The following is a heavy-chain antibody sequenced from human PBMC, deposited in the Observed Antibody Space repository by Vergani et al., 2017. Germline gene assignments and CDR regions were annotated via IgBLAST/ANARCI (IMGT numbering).Heavy chain of an antibody. D-gene: IGHD3-22*01. CDR3: ARALYDSSGYTAAAAAGY. Sequence: EVQLVESGGGLVQPGGSLRLSCAASGFTFSSYWMSWVRQAPGKGLEWVSYISSSSSYTNYADSVKGRFTISRDNAKNSLYLQMNSLRAEDTAVYYCARALYDSSGYTAAAAAGYWGQGTLVTVSS. V-gene: IGHV3-21*05. J-gene: IGHJ4*02. CDR2: ISSSSSYT. CDR1: GFTFSSYW.